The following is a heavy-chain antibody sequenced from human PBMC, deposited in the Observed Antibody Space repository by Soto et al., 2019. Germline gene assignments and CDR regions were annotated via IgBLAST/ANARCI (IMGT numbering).Heavy chain of an antibody. V-gene: IGHV3-23*01. J-gene: IGHJ6*02. CDR1: GFTFSSYA. CDR2: ISGSGGST. Sequence: PGGSLRLSCATSGFTFSSYAMSWVRQAPGKGLEWVSAISGSGGSTYYADSVKGRFTISRDNSKNTLYLQMNSLRAEDTAVYYCAKDLREYYYGMDVWGQGTTVTVSS. D-gene: IGHD1-26*01. CDR3: AKDLREYYYGMDV.